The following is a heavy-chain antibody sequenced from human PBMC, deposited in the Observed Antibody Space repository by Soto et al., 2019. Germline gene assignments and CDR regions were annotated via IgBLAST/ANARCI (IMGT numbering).Heavy chain of an antibody. Sequence: ASVKVSCKASGYTFTNHAIHWVRQAPGQGLEWMGWINAGKGDTKYPQRFQGRVTITRDTSASTAYMELSSLRSEDTAVYYCARNILGGTTDYWGPGTLVTVTS. D-gene: IGHD1-7*01. V-gene: IGHV1-3*01. CDR2: INAGKGDT. CDR3: ARNILGGTTDY. J-gene: IGHJ4*02. CDR1: GYTFTNHA.